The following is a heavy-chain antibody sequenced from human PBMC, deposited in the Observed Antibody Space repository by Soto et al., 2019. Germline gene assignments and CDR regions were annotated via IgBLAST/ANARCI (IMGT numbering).Heavy chain of an antibody. D-gene: IGHD6-13*01. CDR3: ARWTDRTRLGSSWNYYGMDV. V-gene: IGHV3-21*01. CDR2: ISSSSSYI. J-gene: IGHJ6*02. CDR1: GFTFSSYS. Sequence: PGGSLRLSCAASGFTFSSYSMNWVRQAPGKGLEWVSSISSSSSYIYYAGSVKGRFTISRDNAKNSLYLQMNSLRAEDTAVYYCARWTDRTRLGSSWNYYGMDVWGQGTTVTVS.